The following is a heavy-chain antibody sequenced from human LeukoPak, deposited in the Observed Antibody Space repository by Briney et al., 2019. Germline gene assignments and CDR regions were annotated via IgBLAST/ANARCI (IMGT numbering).Heavy chain of an antibody. CDR2: INPSGGST. J-gene: IGHJ2*01. D-gene: IGHD3-10*01. CDR3: ARDLRSITMVRGVRDYWYFDL. Sequence: ASVKVSCKASGYTFTSYYMHWVRQAPGQGLEWMGIINPSGGSTSYAQKFQGRVTMTRDTSTSTDYMELSSLRSEDTAVYYCARDLRSITMVRGVRDYWYFDLWGRGTLVTVSS. CDR1: GYTFTSYY. V-gene: IGHV1-46*01.